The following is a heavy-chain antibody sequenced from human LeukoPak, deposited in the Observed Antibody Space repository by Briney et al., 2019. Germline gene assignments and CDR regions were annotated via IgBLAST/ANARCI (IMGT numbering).Heavy chain of an antibody. CDR3: ARTSSSQYYYDSSGIFDS. CDR1: GYSISSGYY. J-gene: IGHJ4*02. D-gene: IGHD3-22*01. Sequence: PSETLSLTCTVSGYSISSGYYWGWIRQPPGKGLEWIGSIYYSGNAYYNPSLKSRVTISVDTSKNQFSLKLSSVTAADTAVYYCARTSSSQYYYDSSGIFDSWGQGTLVTVSS. CDR2: IYYSGNA. V-gene: IGHV4-38-2*02.